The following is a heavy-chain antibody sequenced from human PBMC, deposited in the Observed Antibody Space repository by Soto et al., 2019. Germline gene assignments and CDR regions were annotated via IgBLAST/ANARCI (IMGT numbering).Heavy chain of an antibody. J-gene: IGHJ6*03. CDR2: IYYSGST. CDR1: GGSISSYY. D-gene: IGHD2-2*01. Sequence: QVQLQESGPGLVKPSETLSLTCTVSGGSISSYYWSWIRQPPGKGLEWIGYIYYSGSTNYNPSLKTRVTISVDTSKNQSSLKLSSVTAADTAVYYCARHYCSSTSCYYYYYMDVWGKGTTVTVSS. CDR3: ARHYCSSTSCYYYYYMDV. V-gene: IGHV4-59*08.